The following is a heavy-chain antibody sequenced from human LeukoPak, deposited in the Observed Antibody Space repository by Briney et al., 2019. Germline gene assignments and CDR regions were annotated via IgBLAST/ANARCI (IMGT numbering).Heavy chain of an antibody. V-gene: IGHV7-4-1*02. D-gene: IGHD3-10*01. CDR2: INTNTGNP. J-gene: IGHJ5*02. CDR1: GYTFTSYA. CDR3: ARAIYGSGSYYNEPWFDP. Sequence: ASVKVSCKASGYTFTSYAMNWARQAPGQGLEWMGWINTNTGNPTYAQGFTGRFVFSLDTSVSTAYLQISSLKAEDTAVYYCARAIYGSGSYYNEPWFDPWGQGTLVTVSS.